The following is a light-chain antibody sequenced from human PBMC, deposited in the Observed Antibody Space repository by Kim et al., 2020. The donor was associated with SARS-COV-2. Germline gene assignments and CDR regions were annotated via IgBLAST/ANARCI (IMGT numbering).Light chain of an antibody. CDR1: QSISSY. V-gene: IGKV1-39*01. CDR3: QQSYSTPHT. Sequence: DIQMTQSPSSLSASVGDRVTITCRASQSISSYLNWYQQKPGKAPKVLMYAASSLQSGVPSRFSGSGSGTDFTLTISSLQPEDFATYYCQQSYSTPHTFGQGTKLEI. CDR2: AAS. J-gene: IGKJ2*01.